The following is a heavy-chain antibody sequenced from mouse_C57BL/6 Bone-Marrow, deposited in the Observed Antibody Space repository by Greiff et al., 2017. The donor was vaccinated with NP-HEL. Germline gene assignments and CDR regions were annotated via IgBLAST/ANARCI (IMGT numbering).Heavy chain of an antibody. CDR2: IDPSDGYT. Sequence: QVQLQQPGAELVKPGASVKLSCKASGYTFTSYWMQWVKQRPGQGLEWIGEIDPSDGYTNYNQKFKGKATLTVDTSSSTAYMQLSSLTSEDAAVYYCGGQGLRFGYWGQGTLVTVAA. D-gene: IGHD3-1*01. CDR3: GGQGLRFGY. CDR1: GYTFTSYW. J-gene: IGHJ3*01. V-gene: IGHV1-50*01.